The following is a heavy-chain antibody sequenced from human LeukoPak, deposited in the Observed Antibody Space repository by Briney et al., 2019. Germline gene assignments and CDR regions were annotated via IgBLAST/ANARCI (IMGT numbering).Heavy chain of an antibody. V-gene: IGHV3-9*01. CDR2: ISWNSGSI. J-gene: IGHJ5*02. CDR1: GFTFDDYA. Sequence: GRSLRLSCAASGFTFDDYAMHWVRQAPGKGLEWVSGISWNSGSIGHADSVKGRFTISRDNAKNSLYLQMNSLRAEDTALYYCAKGSGSYYVFNWFDPWGQGTLVTVSS. CDR3: AKGSGSYYVFNWFDP. D-gene: IGHD1-26*01.